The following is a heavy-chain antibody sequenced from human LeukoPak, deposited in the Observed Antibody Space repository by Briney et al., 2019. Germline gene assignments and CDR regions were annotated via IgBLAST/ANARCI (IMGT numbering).Heavy chain of an antibody. J-gene: IGHJ4*02. D-gene: IGHD5-24*01. CDR3: AKDRDFYNHLYFDY. Sequence: GGSLRLSCAASGLIFSIYAMRWVRQAPGKGLEWVSAVRGSDNNTYYADSVMGRFTISRDNSRSTLYLQLNSLRAEDTAKYFCAKDRDFYNHLYFDYWGQGTLVTVSS. CDR2: VRGSDNNT. CDR1: GLIFSIYA. V-gene: IGHV3-23*01.